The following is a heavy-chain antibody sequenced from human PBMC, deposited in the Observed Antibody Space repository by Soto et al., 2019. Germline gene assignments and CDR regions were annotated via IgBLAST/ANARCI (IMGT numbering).Heavy chain of an antibody. Sequence: GGSLRLSCAASGFTFSSYAMSWVRQAPGKGLEWVATISYDGDNKYYTDSVKGPFTISRDNSKNTLYLQMNSLRPEDTAVYYCARPWGQLSTYYYGMDTWGQGTTVTVSS. D-gene: IGHD3-16*01. CDR3: ARPWGQLSTYYYGMDT. V-gene: IGHV3-30-3*01. J-gene: IGHJ6*02. CDR2: ISYDGDNK. CDR1: GFTFSSYA.